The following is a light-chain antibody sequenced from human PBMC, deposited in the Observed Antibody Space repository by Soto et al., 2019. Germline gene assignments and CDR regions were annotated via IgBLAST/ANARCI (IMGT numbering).Light chain of an antibody. Sequence: EIVLTQSPDTLSLSPGERATLSCRASQTVNNNYVAWYQQKPGQAPRLLIFRASNKATGIPDRFSGSGSGTEFTLTISRLEPEDFAVYYCQQYDSSPKTFGQGTKVDIK. CDR3: QQYDSSPKT. CDR2: RAS. J-gene: IGKJ1*01. V-gene: IGKV3-20*01. CDR1: QTVNNNY.